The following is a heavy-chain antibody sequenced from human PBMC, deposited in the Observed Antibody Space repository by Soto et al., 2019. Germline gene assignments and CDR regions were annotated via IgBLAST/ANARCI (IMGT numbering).Heavy chain of an antibody. CDR2: ISWNSKSK. J-gene: IGHJ6*01. CDR1: GFMFADYA. V-gene: IGHV3-9*01. Sequence: EVQLVESGGTLVQPGRSLRLSCATSGFMFADYAMHWVRQAPGKGLEWVSGISWNSKSKDYADAVRGRFTISRDNAKKSLYLQMNTLRAEDTALYYCAKDIDSSGRAYYAMDFWGQGTTVTVSS. D-gene: IGHD3-22*01. CDR3: AKDIDSSGRAYYAMDF.